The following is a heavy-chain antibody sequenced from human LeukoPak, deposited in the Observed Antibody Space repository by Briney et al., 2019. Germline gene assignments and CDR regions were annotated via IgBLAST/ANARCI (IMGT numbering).Heavy chain of an antibody. V-gene: IGHV7-4-1*02. CDR2: INTNTGNP. J-gene: IGHJ5*02. CDR3: AKGDQLLYLVGVDYNWFDP. D-gene: IGHD2-2*02. Sequence: ASVKVSFKAFGYAFRNYVMNWVRQAPGQGLEWMGWINTNTGNPTYAQGFTGRFVFSLDTSVSTAFLQISSLKAEDTAVYYCAKGDQLLYLVGVDYNWFDPWGQETLVTVSS. CDR1: GYAFRNYV.